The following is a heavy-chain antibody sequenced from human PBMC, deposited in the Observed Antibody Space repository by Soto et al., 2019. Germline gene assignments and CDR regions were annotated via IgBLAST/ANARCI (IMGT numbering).Heavy chain of an antibody. J-gene: IGHJ3*02. CDR1: GYSFAGFY. V-gene: IGHV1-2*04. D-gene: IGHD3-16*01. CDR3: AIIMTHSDSFDI. Sequence: ASVKVSCKASGYSFAGFYIHWMRQAPGQGLEWVGSINSNSGATTYAQKFQDSVAMTRDTSVSTAYMDLNRLTSDDTAIYYCAIIMTHSDSFDIWGQGTRVSVSS. CDR2: INSNSGAT.